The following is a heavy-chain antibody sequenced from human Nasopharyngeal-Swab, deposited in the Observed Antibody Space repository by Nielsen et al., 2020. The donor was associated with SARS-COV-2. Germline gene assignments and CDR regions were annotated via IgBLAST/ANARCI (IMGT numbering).Heavy chain of an antibody. V-gene: IGHV3-30*04. CDR2: ISYDGSNK. CDR3: AREAGGVPAAIEGGYYYGMDV. J-gene: IGHJ6*02. D-gene: IGHD2-2*01. Sequence: WIRPPPGKGLEWVAVISYDGSNKYYADSVKGRFTISRDNSKNTLYLQMNSLRAEDTAVYYCAREAGGVPAAIEGGYYYGMDVWGQGTTVTVSS.